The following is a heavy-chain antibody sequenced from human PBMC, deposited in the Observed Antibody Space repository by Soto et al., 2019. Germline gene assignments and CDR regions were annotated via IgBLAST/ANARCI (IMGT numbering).Heavy chain of an antibody. CDR2: INPRGGTT. CDR1: GGTFSSYA. V-gene: IGHV1-46*01. Sequence: ASVKVSCKASGGTFSSYAISWVRQATGQGLEWMGLINPRGGTTTYAQKFQGRATMTGDTSTSTVYMELSSLRSEDTAVYYCARLKGYYYDSRGYYAPNYNGMDVWGQGTTVTVSS. CDR3: ARLKGYYYDSRGYYAPNYNGMDV. D-gene: IGHD3-22*01. J-gene: IGHJ6*02.